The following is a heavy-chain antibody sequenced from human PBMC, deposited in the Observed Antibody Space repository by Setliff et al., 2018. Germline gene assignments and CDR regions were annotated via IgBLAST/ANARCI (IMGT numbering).Heavy chain of an antibody. J-gene: IGHJ4*02. CDR3: ARGNSRSSVWYVVPHFDY. D-gene: IGHD6-19*01. CDR1: GDSISGDY. Sequence: PSETLSLTCAVSGDSISGDYWNWTRQSPGKGLEWIGNIYFTGTTNYNPSLKSRVTISVDTSKNQFSLRLKSVTAADTAVYYCARGNSRSSVWYVVPHFDYWGQGTLVTVSS. V-gene: IGHV4-59*08. CDR2: IYFTGTT.